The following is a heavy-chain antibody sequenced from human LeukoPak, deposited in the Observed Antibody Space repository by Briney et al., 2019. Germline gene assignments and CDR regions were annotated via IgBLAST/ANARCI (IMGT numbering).Heavy chain of an antibody. CDR1: GGSFSGYY. Sequence: SETLSLTCAVYGGSFSGYYWSWIRQPPGKGLEWIGEINHSGSTNYNPSLKSRVTISVDTSKNQFSLKLSSVTAADTAVYYCARVRVRGVTFRKGGMDVWGKGTTVTVSS. CDR3: ARVRVRGVTFRKGGMDV. D-gene: IGHD3-10*01. V-gene: IGHV4-34*01. CDR2: INHSGST. J-gene: IGHJ6*04.